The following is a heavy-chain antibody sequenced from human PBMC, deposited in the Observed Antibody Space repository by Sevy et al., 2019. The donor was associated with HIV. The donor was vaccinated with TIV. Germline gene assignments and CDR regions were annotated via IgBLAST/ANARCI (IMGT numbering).Heavy chain of an antibody. CDR2: ISSSGSTI. CDR1: GFTFSDYY. J-gene: IGHJ4*02. D-gene: IGHD3-10*01. CDR3: ARGLWFGELSPFDY. V-gene: IGHV3-11*01. Sequence: GGYLRLSCAASGFTFSDYYMSWIRQAPGKGLEWVSYISSSGSTIYYADSVKGRFTISRDNAKNSLYLQMNSLRAEDTAVYYCARGLWFGELSPFDYWGQGTLVTVSS.